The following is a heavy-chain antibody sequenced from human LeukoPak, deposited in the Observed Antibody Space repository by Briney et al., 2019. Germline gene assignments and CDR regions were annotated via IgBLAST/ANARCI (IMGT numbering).Heavy chain of an antibody. CDR3: ASPDCSSTSCYGGFDY. D-gene: IGHD2-2*01. CDR1: GGSISSRSYY. CDR2: IYYSGST. J-gene: IGHJ4*02. Sequence: SETLSLTCTVSGGSISSRSYYWGWIRQPPGKGLEWIGSIYYSGSTYYNPSLKSRVTISVDTSKNQFSLKLSSVTAADTAVYYCASPDCSSTSCYGGFDYWGQGTLVTVSS. V-gene: IGHV4-39*07.